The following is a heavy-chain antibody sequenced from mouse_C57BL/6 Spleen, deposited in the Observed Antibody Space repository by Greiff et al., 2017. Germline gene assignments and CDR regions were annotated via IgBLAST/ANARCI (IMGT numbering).Heavy chain of an antibody. J-gene: IGHJ4*01. V-gene: IGHV5-17*01. D-gene: IGHD2-3*01. Sequence: EVHLVESGGGLVKPGGSLKLSCAASGFTFSDYGMHWVRQAPEKGLEWVAYISSGSSTIYYADTVKGRFTISRDNAKNTLFLQMTSLRSEDTAMYYCASDDGYPYYYAMDYWGQGTSVTVSS. CDR2: ISSGSSTI. CDR3: ASDDGYPYYYAMDY. CDR1: GFTFSDYG.